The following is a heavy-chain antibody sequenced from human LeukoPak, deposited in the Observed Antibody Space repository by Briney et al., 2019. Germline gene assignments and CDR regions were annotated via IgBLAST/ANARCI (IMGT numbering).Heavy chain of an antibody. CDR3: ARIDTAMVTNTHYYYGMDV. CDR2: IYPGDSDT. V-gene: IGHV5-51*01. D-gene: IGHD5-18*01. CDR1: GYSFTSYW. Sequence: GESLKISCKCSGYSFTSYWIGWVRQLPGKGLEWMGIIYPGDSDTRYSPSFQGQVTISADKSISTAYLQWSSLKASDTAMYYCARIDTAMVTNTHYYYGMDVWGQGTTVTVSS. J-gene: IGHJ6*02.